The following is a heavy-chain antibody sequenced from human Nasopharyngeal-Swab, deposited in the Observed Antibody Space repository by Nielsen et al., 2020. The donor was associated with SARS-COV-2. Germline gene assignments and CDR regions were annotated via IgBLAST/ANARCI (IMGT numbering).Heavy chain of an antibody. D-gene: IGHD1-26*01. J-gene: IGHJ6*02. CDR1: GFTFSSYG. Sequence: GESLKISCAASGFTFSSYGMHLVRQAPGKGLEWVAVIWYDGSNKYYADSVKGRFTISRDNSKNTLYLQMNSLRAEDTAVYYCARDGVGATTTYYYYGMDVWGQGTTVTVSS. V-gene: IGHV3-33*01. CDR2: IWYDGSNK. CDR3: ARDGVGATTTYYYYGMDV.